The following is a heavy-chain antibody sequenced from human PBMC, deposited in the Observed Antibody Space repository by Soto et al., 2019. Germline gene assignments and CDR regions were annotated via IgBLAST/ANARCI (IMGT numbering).Heavy chain of an antibody. D-gene: IGHD2-2*01. Sequence: QVQLVQSGAEVKKPGASVKVSCKASGYTFTDYYIHWVRQAPGQGLEWMGWINPNSGGTNYAQKFQSWATLSRDTSTNTAYMELSRLRSDDTAVYYCARDRSTTSWPFYYYGMDVWGQGTAVTVFS. CDR1: GYTFTDYY. V-gene: IGHV1-2*04. J-gene: IGHJ6*02. CDR2: INPNSGGT. CDR3: ARDRSTTSWPFYYYGMDV.